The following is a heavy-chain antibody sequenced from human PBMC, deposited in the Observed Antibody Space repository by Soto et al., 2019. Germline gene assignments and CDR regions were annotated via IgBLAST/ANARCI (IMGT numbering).Heavy chain of an antibody. CDR1: GDSISNSGYS. D-gene: IGHD2-15*01. J-gene: IGHJ4*02. CDR3: ARAVWGYFYFDS. Sequence: PSETLSLTCAVSGDSISNSGYSWNWIRQSPGKGLEWIGYIYQSGSTYYSPSLKSRLTISLDKSKNHFSLKLSSVTAADTAVYYGARAVWGYFYFDSWGQGALVPVAS. V-gene: IGHV4-30-2*06. CDR2: IYQSGST.